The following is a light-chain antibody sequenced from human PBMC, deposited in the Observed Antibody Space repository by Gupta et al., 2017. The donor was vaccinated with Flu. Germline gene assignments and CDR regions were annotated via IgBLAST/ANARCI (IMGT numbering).Light chain of an antibody. V-gene: IGLV2-11*01. Sequence: QSALTQPRSVSGSPGQSVSISCTGTSSDVGAYEYVSWYQQYPGKAPKFIIYDVYKRPSGVPDRFSASKSGNTASLTISGLQAEEEADYYCCSYAGSYSWVFGGGTKLTVL. CDR2: DVY. CDR1: SSDVGAYEY. CDR3: CSYAGSYSWV. J-gene: IGLJ3*02.